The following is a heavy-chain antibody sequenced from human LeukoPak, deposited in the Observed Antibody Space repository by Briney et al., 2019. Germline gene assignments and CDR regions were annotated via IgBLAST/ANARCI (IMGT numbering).Heavy chain of an antibody. Sequence: GGSLRLSCAAPGFTFSSYWMHWFRQAPGKGLVWVSRINSDGSSTSYADSVKGRFTISRDNAKNTLYLQMNSLRAEDTAVYYCASVYGGDFDYWGQGTLVTVSS. CDR2: INSDGSST. V-gene: IGHV3-74*01. CDR3: ASVYGGDFDY. D-gene: IGHD4-23*01. CDR1: GFTFSSYW. J-gene: IGHJ4*02.